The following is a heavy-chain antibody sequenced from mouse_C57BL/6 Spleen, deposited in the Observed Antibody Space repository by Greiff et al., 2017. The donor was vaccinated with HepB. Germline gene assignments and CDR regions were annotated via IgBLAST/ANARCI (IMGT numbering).Heavy chain of an antibody. CDR2: ISDGGSYT. Sequence: EVKLVESGGGLVKPGGSRKLSCAASGFTFSSYAMSWVRQTPEKRLEWVATISDGGSYTYYPDNVKGRFTISRDNAKNNLYLQMSHLKSEDTAMYYCARDLGSSYRYYFDYWGQGTTLTVSS. CDR1: GFTFSSYA. J-gene: IGHJ2*01. D-gene: IGHD1-1*01. V-gene: IGHV5-4*01. CDR3: ARDLGSSYRYYFDY.